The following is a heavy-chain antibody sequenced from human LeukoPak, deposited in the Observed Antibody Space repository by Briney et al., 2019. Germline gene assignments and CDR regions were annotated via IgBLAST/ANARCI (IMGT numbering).Heavy chain of an antibody. CDR3: ARVANITTFGMDV. D-gene: IGHD3-9*01. CDR1: GFTFSSYA. Sequence: GGSLRLSCAATGFTFSSYAMNWVRQAPGKGLEWVSSISGSGGRTYYADSVKGRFTISRDNSKNTLYLQMNALRAEDTAVYYCARVANITTFGMDVWGQGTTVTVSS. J-gene: IGHJ6*02. CDR2: ISGSGGRT. V-gene: IGHV3-23*01.